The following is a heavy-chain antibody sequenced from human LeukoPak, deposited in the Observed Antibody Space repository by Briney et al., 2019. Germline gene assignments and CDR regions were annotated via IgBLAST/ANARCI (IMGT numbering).Heavy chain of an antibody. J-gene: IGHJ4*02. CDR3: ARQYYYDSHTFDY. D-gene: IGHD3-22*01. V-gene: IGHV4-59*08. Sequence: PSETLSLTCSVSGDSMSSYYWSGIRQAPVKRMKWIGYIYYSGSTSYNPSLKSRVTISVDTSKNQFSLKLSSVTAADTAVYYCARQYYYDSHTFDYWGQGTLVTVSS. CDR2: IYYSGST. CDR1: GDSMSSYY.